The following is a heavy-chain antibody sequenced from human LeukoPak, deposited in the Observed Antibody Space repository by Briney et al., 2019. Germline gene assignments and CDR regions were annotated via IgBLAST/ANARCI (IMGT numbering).Heavy chain of an antibody. D-gene: IGHD2-21*02. Sequence: GGSLRLSCVASGFTFSSYAMHWVRQAPGKGLEWVAFIRHDGSSKYHADSVKGRFTISRDNSKNTLYLQMNSLRAEDTAVYYCEAYCGGDCYPRGLDYWGQGILVTVSS. CDR1: GFTFSSYA. CDR2: IRHDGSSK. CDR3: EAYCGGDCYPRGLDY. J-gene: IGHJ4*02. V-gene: IGHV3-30*02.